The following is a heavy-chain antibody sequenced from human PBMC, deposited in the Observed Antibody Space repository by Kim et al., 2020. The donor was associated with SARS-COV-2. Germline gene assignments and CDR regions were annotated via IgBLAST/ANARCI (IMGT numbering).Heavy chain of an antibody. D-gene: IGHD3-9*01. V-gene: IGHV3-74*01. Sequence: GGSLRLSCAASGFTFSSYWMHWVRQAPGKGLVWVSRINSDGSSTSYADSVKGRFTISRDNAKNTLYLQMNSLRAEDTAVYYCARERVDLTGYYRAGAFDIWGQGTMVTVSS. CDR2: INSDGSST. CDR3: ARERVDLTGYYRAGAFDI. J-gene: IGHJ3*02. CDR1: GFTFSSYW.